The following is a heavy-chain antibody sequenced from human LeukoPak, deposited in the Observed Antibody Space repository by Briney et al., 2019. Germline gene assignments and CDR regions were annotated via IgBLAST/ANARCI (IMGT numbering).Heavy chain of an antibody. D-gene: IGHD5-12*01. CDR2: ISSSGSTI. CDR3: ARDRGYDNAFDI. J-gene: IGHJ3*02. CDR1: GFTFSSYE. V-gene: IGHV3-48*03. Sequence: GGSLRLSCAASGFTFSSYEMNWVRQAPGKGLEWVSYISSSGSTIYYADSVKGRFTISRDNAKNTLYLQMNSLRAKDTAVYYCARDRGYDNAFDIWGQGTMVTVSS.